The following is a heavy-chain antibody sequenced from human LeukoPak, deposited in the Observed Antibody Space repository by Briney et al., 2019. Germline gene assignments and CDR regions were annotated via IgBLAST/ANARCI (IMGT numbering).Heavy chain of an antibody. CDR2: ISAYTGNT. CDR3: AREVSTLFDY. CDR1: GYTFTSYG. D-gene: IGHD5/OR15-5a*01. V-gene: IGHV1-18*01. J-gene: IGHJ4*02. Sequence: ASVKVSCKASGYTFTSYGISWVRQAPGEGLEWMGWISAYTGNTNYAQKLQGRVTMTTDTSTSTAYIELRSLRSDDTAVYYCAREVSTLFDYWGRGTLVTVSS.